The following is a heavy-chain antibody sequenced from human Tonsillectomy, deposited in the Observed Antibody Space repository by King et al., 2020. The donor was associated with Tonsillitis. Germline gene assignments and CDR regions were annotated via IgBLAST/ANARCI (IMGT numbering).Heavy chain of an antibody. Sequence: VQLVQSGAEVKRPGSSVKVSCKASGGTFSSFAISWVRQAPGQGPEWMGRIIPILDITNYAQKFQGSVTITADKSTSTAYMELSSLRSGDTAVYFCARSSIFGQNYYYYMDVWGKGTTVTVSS. CDR1: GGTFSSFA. V-gene: IGHV1-69*09. J-gene: IGHJ6*03. D-gene: IGHD3-3*01. CDR2: IIPILDIT. CDR3: ARSSIFGQNYYYYMDV.